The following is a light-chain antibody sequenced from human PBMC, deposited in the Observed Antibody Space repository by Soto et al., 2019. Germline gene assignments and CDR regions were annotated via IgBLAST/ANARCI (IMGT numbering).Light chain of an antibody. CDR3: QSYDSSLSGSV. V-gene: IGLV1-40*01. CDR2: RNS. CDR1: SSNIGAGYH. J-gene: IGLJ3*02. Sequence: QSVLAQPPSVSGAPGQRVTISCTGSSSNIGAGYHVHWYQQLPGTAPKLLIYRNSNRPSGVPDRFSGSKSGTSASLAITGLQAEDEADYYCQSYDSSLSGSVFGGGTQLTVL.